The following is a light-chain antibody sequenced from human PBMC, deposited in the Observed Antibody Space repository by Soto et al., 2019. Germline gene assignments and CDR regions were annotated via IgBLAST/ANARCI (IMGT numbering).Light chain of an antibody. Sequence: EIVLTQSPGTLSLSPGERATLSCRASQSFRGLLAWYQQKPGQAHRLLIYAASTRATDVPARFSGGGSETEFTLTISSLQSEDFAVYFGQQYNIWPLWTFGQGTKVDIK. J-gene: IGKJ1*01. CDR1: QSFRGL. V-gene: IGKV3-15*01. CDR3: QQYNIWPLWT. CDR2: AAS.